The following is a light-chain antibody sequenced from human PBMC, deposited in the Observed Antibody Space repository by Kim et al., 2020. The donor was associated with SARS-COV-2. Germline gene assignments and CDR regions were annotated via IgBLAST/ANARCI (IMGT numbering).Light chain of an antibody. CDR3: QQYKSFPLT. Sequence: ASVGDRVTITCRASQGIGAYLAWIQQRPGRAPKSLMYGASPLQSGVPSRFSGSGSGTDFTLTITSLQPEDFATYYCQQYKSFPLTFGGGTKVDIK. CDR1: QGIGAY. CDR2: GAS. J-gene: IGKJ4*01. V-gene: IGKV1-16*01.